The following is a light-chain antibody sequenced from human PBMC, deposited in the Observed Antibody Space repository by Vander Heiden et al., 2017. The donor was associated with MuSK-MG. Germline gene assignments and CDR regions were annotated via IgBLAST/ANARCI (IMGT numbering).Light chain of an antibody. J-gene: IGKJ2*01. Sequence: DIQMTQPPSTLSASVGERVTITCRASQSISSWLAWYQQKPGKAPKLRIYDASSLESGVPSRFSGSGSGTEFTLTISSLQPDDFATYYCQQYNSYPMYTFGQGTKLEIK. CDR2: DAS. CDR3: QQYNSYPMYT. V-gene: IGKV1-5*01. CDR1: QSISSW.